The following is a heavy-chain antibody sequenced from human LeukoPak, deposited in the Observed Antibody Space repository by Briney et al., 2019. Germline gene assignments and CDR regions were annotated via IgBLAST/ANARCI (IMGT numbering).Heavy chain of an antibody. D-gene: IGHD1-26*01. V-gene: IGHV1-24*01. CDR1: GYTLTELS. J-gene: IGHJ3*02. Sequence: GASVKVSCKVSGYTLTELSMHWVRQAPGKGLEWMGGFDPEDGETIYAQKFQGRVTMTEDTSTDTAYMELSSLRSEDTAVYYCATALDSGSYSAGRERKRGAFDIWGQGTMVTVSS. CDR2: FDPEDGET. CDR3: ATALDSGSYSAGRERKRGAFDI.